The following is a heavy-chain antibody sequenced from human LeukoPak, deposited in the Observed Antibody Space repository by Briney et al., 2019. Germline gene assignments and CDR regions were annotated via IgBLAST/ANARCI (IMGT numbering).Heavy chain of an antibody. Sequence: ASVKVSCKASGYTFTSYYMHWVRQAPGQGLEWMGIINPSGGSTSYAQKFQGRVTMTRDTSTSTVYMELSSLRSEDTAVYYCARDAPSRLGGYVGDYYFAYWGQGTLVTVSS. CDR1: GYTFTSYY. J-gene: IGHJ4*02. V-gene: IGHV1-46*03. D-gene: IGHD5-12*01. CDR3: ARDAPSRLGGYVGDYYFAY. CDR2: INPSGGST.